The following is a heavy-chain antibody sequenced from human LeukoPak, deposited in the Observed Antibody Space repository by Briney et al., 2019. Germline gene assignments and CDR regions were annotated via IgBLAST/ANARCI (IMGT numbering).Heavy chain of an antibody. D-gene: IGHD2-2*01. CDR2: IYYSGST. V-gene: IGHV4-59*08. CDR1: GGSISSYY. Sequence: PSETLSLTCTVSGGSISSYYWSWIRQPPGKGLEWIGYIYYSGSTYYNPSLKSRVTISVDTSKNQFSLKLNSVTAADTAVYYCARSPTDCSSTSCYPLYYYYGMDVWGQGTTVTVSS. J-gene: IGHJ6*02. CDR3: ARSPTDCSSTSCYPLYYYYGMDV.